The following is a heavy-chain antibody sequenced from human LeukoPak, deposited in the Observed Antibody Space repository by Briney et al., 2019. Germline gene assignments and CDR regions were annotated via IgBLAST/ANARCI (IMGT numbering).Heavy chain of an antibody. D-gene: IGHD2-2*01. V-gene: IGHV1-18*01. CDR3: ARGKGFVVVPAATPDY. CDR2: ISIYNGNT. Sequence: ASVKVSCKASGYTFTNYGINWVRQAPGQGLEWMGWISIYNGNTDYAQKLRGRVTMTTDTSTSTAYMELSSLRSEDTAVYYCARGKGFVVVPAATPDYWGQGTLVTVSS. CDR1: GYTFTNYG. J-gene: IGHJ4*02.